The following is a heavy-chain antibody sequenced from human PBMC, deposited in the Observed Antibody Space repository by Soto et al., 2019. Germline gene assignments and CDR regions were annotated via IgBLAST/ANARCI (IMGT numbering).Heavy chain of an antibody. CDR3: AREGQGDDVECPHPYYYYGMDV. D-gene: IGHD3-16*01. CDR2: IWYDGSNK. J-gene: IGHJ6*02. V-gene: IGHV3-33*01. CDR1: GFTFSSYG. Sequence: QVQLVESGGGVVQPGRSLRLSCAASGFTFSSYGMHWVRPDPGKGLEWVAVIWYDGSNKYYADSVKGRFTISRDNSKNTLYLQMNSLRAEDTAVYDCAREGQGDDVECPHPYYYYGMDVWGQGTTVTVSS.